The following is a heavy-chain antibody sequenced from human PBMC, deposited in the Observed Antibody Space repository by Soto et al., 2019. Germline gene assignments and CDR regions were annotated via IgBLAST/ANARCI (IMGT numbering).Heavy chain of an antibody. CDR1: GYSFTSYW. V-gene: IGHV5-51*01. D-gene: IGHD6-6*01. CDR3: SPRGGGGRTLRSSSQYYYYGRDV. J-gene: IGHJ6*02. Sequence: GESLKISCKGSGYSFTSYWIGWVRQMPGKGLEWMGIIYPGDSDTRYSPSFQGQVTISADKSISTAYLQWSSLKASDTAMYYCSPRGGGGRTLRSSSQYYYYGRDVWGQGTPVTVSS. CDR2: IYPGDSDT.